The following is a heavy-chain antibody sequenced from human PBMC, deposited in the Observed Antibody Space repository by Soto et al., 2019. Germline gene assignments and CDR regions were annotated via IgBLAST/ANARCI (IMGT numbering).Heavy chain of an antibody. Sequence: GGSLRLSCAASGLTFSSYAMSWVRQAPGKGLEWVSAISGSGGSTYYADSVKGRFTISRDNSKNTLYLQMNSLRAEDTAVYYCARHKRGLNWFDPWGQGTLVTVSS. CDR2: ISGSGGST. J-gene: IGHJ5*02. CDR1: GLTFSSYA. CDR3: ARHKRGLNWFDP. V-gene: IGHV3-23*01.